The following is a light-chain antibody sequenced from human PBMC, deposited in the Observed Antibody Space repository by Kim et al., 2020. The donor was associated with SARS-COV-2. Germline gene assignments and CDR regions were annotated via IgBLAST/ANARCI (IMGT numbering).Light chain of an antibody. J-gene: IGKJ4*01. CDR2: GAS. V-gene: IGKV1-9*01. Sequence: KTPKILIYGASNLQSGVPSRFSGSGYGTDCTLTNSSLQPEDFATYYCQQLNSYPFAFGGGTKVEIK. CDR3: QQLNSYPFA.